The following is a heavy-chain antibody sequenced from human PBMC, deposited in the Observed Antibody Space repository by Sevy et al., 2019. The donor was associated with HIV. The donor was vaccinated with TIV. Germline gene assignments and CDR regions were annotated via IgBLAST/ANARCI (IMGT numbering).Heavy chain of an antibody. CDR3: ARHPLGNWFDL. D-gene: IGHD3-16*01. J-gene: IGHJ5*02. CDR1: GGSISRSRHY. V-gene: IGHV4-39*01. CDR2: RFYSGGA. Sequence: SETLSLTCNVSGGSISRSRHYWGWIRQSPGKSLEWIGSRFYSGGAYYNPSLQSRVTMSVDTSKNQFSLNVNSVTAAYTAVYYCARHPLGNWFDLWGQGILVTVSS.